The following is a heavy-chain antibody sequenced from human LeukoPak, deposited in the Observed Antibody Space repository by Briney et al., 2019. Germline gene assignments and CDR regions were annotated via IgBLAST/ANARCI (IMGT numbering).Heavy chain of an antibody. CDR3: ARDQIGLGYCSGGSCYSVNLNWFDP. CDR1: GYTFTGYY. Sequence: ASVKVSCKASGYTFTGYYMHWVRQAPGQGLEWMGWINPNSGGTNYAQKFQGRVTMTRDTSISTAYMELSRLRSDDTAVYYCARDQIGLGYCSGGSCYSVNLNWFDPWGQGTLVTVSS. V-gene: IGHV1-2*02. CDR2: INPNSGGT. D-gene: IGHD2-15*01. J-gene: IGHJ5*02.